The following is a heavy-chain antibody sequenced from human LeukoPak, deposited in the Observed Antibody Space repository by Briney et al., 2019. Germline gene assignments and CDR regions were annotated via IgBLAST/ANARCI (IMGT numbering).Heavy chain of an antibody. CDR2: ISSSSSYI. J-gene: IGHJ5*02. CDR1: GFTFSSYS. CDR3: ARDRSNIAASDGWFDP. Sequence: GGSLRLSCAASGFTFSSYSMNWVRQAPGKGLEWVSSISSSSSYIYYADSVKGRFTISRDNAKNSLYLQMNSLRAEDTAVYYCARDRSNIAASDGWFDPWGQGTLVTVSS. D-gene: IGHD6-13*01. V-gene: IGHV3-21*01.